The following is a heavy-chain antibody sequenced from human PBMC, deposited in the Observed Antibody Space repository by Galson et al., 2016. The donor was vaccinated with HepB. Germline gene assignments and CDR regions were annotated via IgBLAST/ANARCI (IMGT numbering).Heavy chain of an antibody. J-gene: IGHJ2*01. Sequence: SLRLSCAASGFSFDDYAMHWVRQAPGKGLEWVSGISWNSGSKGYADSVRGRFTISRDNAKNSLYLQMNSLSTEDTALYYCVKDIHRIAVAGLAYFDLWGRGTLVTVSS. V-gene: IGHV3-9*01. CDR3: VKDIHRIAVAGLAYFDL. CDR1: GFSFDDYA. CDR2: ISWNSGSK. D-gene: IGHD6-19*01.